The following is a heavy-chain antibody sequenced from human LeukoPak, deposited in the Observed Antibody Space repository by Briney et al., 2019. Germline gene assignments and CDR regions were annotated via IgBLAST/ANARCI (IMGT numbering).Heavy chain of an antibody. Sequence: PGGSLRLSCAASGFTFSSDAMHWVRQAPGKGLEWVAAISYDGSNKNYADSVKGRFTISRENSKNTLYLQMDKLRAEDTDVYYCARVTTAIPDAFDIWGQGTMVTVSS. D-gene: IGHD2-21*02. CDR2: ISYDGSNK. V-gene: IGHV3-30*04. CDR1: GFTFSSDA. J-gene: IGHJ3*02. CDR3: ARVTTAIPDAFDI.